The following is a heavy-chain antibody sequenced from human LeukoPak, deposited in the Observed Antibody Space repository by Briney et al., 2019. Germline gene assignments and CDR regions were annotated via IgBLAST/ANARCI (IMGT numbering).Heavy chain of an antibody. CDR2: TGAYNGNT. J-gene: IGHJ6*02. D-gene: IGHD1-14*01. V-gene: IGHV1-18*04. Sequence: AVKVTCKAAGYTFSTYTNSRERQPPAQGIELLGWTGAYNGNTYYAQRLQGRVTMTTDTSTTTVYMELKSLTSDDTAVYFCARGPHHLYGMDVWGQGTTVTVSS. CDR1: GYTFSTYT. CDR3: ARGPHHLYGMDV.